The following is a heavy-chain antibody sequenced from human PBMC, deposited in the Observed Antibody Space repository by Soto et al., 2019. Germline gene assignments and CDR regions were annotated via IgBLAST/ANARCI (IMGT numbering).Heavy chain of an antibody. CDR3: ATKIVRSSAFDY. D-gene: IGHD2-2*01. CDR2: IYPSGST. CDR1: SGSISSSNW. J-gene: IGHJ4*02. Sequence: QVQLQESGPGLVKPSGTLSLTCAVSSGSISSSNWWSWVRQPPGKGLEWIGEIYPSGSTNYNPSLKSRVTVSVDRSHNQSALKLSAVTAADTAVYYCATKIVRSSAFDYWGQGTLVTVSS. V-gene: IGHV4-4*02.